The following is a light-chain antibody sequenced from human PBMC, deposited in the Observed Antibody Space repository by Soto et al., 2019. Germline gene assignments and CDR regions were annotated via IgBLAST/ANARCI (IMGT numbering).Light chain of an antibody. CDR1: QGITNY. CDR2: AAS. Sequence: DIQMTQSPPSLSASVGDRVTITCRASQGITNYLAWYQQKPGKVPKLLIYAASTLQSGVPSRFSGSGSGTDFTLTISSMQPPDVAPYYCQKYNFARWTFGQGTKVDI. V-gene: IGKV1-27*01. J-gene: IGKJ1*01. CDR3: QKYNFARWT.